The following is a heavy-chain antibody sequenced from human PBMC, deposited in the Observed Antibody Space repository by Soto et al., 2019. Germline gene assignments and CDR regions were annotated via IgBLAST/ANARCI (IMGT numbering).Heavy chain of an antibody. CDR3: ERAPIPNWNYYGMDV. CDR1: GGSVNSGGYH. J-gene: IGHJ6*02. CDR2: IYYSGST. V-gene: IGHV4-31*03. D-gene: IGHD1-1*01. Sequence: SETLSLTCTVSGGSVNSGGYHWSWIRQHPGKGLEWIGDIYYSGSTYYNPPLKSRVTISIDTSTNHFSLHLSALTAADTAVYYCERAPIPNWNYYGMDVWGQGTTVTVSS.